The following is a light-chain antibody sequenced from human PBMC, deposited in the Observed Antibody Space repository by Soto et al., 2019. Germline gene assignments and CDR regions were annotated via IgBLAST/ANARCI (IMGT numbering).Light chain of an antibody. CDR3: QQYGTSSIT. Sequence: EIVLTQSPGTLSLSPGERVTLSCRASQSVRSTSLAWYQQKPGQAPRLLIYGASSRATGIPDRFSGSGSGRDFTITISRLEHEDFAVYYCQQYGTSSITFGQGTRLEIK. V-gene: IGKV3-20*01. CDR2: GAS. J-gene: IGKJ5*01. CDR1: QSVRSTS.